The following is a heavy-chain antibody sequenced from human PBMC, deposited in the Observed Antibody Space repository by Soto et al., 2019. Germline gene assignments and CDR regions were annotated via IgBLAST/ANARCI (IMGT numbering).Heavy chain of an antibody. V-gene: IGHV3-30-3*01. CDR3: ARDDRDSSNWFDP. J-gene: IGHJ5*02. D-gene: IGHD3-22*01. CDR2: ISYDGSNK. CDR1: GFTFSSYA. Sequence: GGSLRLSCAASGFTFSSYAMHWVRQAPGKGLEWVSAISYDGSNKYYADSVKGRFTISRDNAKNSLYLQMNSLRAEDTAVYYCARDDRDSSNWFDPWGQGTLVTVSS.